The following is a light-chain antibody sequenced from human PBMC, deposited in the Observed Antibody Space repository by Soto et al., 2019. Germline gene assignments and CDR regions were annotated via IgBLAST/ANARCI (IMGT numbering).Light chain of an antibody. CDR1: QSISSW. V-gene: IGKV1-5*03. CDR2: KAS. CDR3: QQYNSYPWT. J-gene: IGKJ1*01. Sequence: DIQMTQSPSTLSASVGDRVTITCRASQSISSWLAWYQQKPGKAPKLLIYKASSLESGVPSRFSGSGSGTEFTLPISSLQPDYFATYYCQQYNSYPWTFGQGTKVEIK.